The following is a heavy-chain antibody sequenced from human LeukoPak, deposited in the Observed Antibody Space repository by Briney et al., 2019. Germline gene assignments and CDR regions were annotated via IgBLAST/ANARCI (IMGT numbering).Heavy chain of an antibody. CDR3: AKDPGSSKVPSYFDY. V-gene: IGHV3-48*04. CDR2: ISSSSSTI. D-gene: IGHD6-13*01. Sequence: QPGGSLRLSCAVSGFTFSSYSMNWVRQAPGKGLEWVSYISSSSSTIYYADSVKGRFTISRDNAKNSLYLPMNSLRAEDTAVYYCAKDPGSSKVPSYFDYWGQGTLVTVSS. CDR1: GFTFSSYS. J-gene: IGHJ4*02.